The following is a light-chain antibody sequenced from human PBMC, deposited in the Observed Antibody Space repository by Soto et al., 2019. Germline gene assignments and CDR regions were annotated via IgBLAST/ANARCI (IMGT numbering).Light chain of an antibody. Sequence: QSALTQPASVSGSPGQSITISCTGTSSDVGGYHYVSWYQQYPGKAPKVMIYDVSNRPSGVSNRFSGSKSGNTASLTISVLQAEDEADYYCSSYTTSSNYVFGTGTKLTVL. CDR2: DVS. CDR3: SSYTTSSNYV. J-gene: IGLJ1*01. CDR1: SSDVGGYHY. V-gene: IGLV2-14*01.